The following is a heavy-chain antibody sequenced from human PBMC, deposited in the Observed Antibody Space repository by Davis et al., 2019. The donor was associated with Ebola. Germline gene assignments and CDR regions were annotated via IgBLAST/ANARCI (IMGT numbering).Heavy chain of an antibody. Sequence: ASVKVSCKASGYPFTNYDINWVRQAPGQGLEWMGWMNPNSGNTDYAQKFQGRVTMTRDTSTSTVYMELRSLRSDDTAVYYCARSAAIIDYWGQGTLVTVSS. CDR1: GYPFTNYD. CDR2: MNPNSGNT. CDR3: ARSAAIIDY. J-gene: IGHJ4*02. D-gene: IGHD6-25*01. V-gene: IGHV1-8*01.